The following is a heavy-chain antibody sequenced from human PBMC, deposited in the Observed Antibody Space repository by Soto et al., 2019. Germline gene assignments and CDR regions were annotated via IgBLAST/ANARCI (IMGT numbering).Heavy chain of an antibody. J-gene: IGHJ4*02. CDR1: GGTLNSYT. Sequence: QVQLVQSGAEVKKPGSSVRVSCKASGGTLNSYTISWVRQAPGQGLEWMGGIIPVFGTTDYAQKFQGRVTITADQATGTAYLDLFSLRAENTAIYYCSISNSYGRGDFWGQGTLVTVSS. CDR3: SISNSYGRGDF. V-gene: IGHV1-69*01. CDR2: IIPVFGTT. D-gene: IGHD4-17*01.